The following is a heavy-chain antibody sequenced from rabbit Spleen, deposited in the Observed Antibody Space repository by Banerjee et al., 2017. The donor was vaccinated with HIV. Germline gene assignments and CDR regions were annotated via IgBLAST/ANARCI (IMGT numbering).Heavy chain of an antibody. D-gene: IGHD8-1*01. CDR2: IDPVFGIT. J-gene: IGHJ4*01. V-gene: IGHV1S7*01. Sequence: QLKESGGGLVQPGGSLKLSCKASGFTLSSYYMNWVRQAPGKGLEWFGYIDPVFGITYYANWVNGRFSISRENAQNTVFLQMTSLTAADTATYFCARDGTGGRYFALWGPGTLVTVS. CDR1: GFTLSSYY. CDR3: ARDGTGGRYFAL.